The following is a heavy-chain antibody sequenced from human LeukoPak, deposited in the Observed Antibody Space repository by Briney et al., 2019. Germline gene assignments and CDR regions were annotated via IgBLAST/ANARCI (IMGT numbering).Heavy chain of an antibody. CDR3: AHSLLWRGYYTPDY. CDR1: GFSLSTSGVG. J-gene: IGHJ4*02. D-gene: IGHD3-3*01. Sequence: SGPTLVKPTQTLTLTCTFSGFSLSTSGVGVGWIRQPPGKALEWLALIYWNDDERYSPSLKSRLTITKDTSKNQVVLIMTNMDPVDTATYYCAHSLLWRGYYTPDYWGQGTLVTVSS. CDR2: IYWNDDE. V-gene: IGHV2-5*01.